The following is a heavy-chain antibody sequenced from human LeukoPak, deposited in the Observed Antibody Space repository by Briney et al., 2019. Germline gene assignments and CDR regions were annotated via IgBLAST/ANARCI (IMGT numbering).Heavy chain of an antibody. Sequence: PSGTLSLTCAVSGGSISSSNWWSWVRQPPGKGQEWIGEIYHSGSTNYNPSLKSRVTISVDKPKNQFSLKLSSVTAADTAVYYCARGVGQWPYPEYFQHWGQGTLVTVSS. V-gene: IGHV4-4*02. CDR3: ARGVGQWPYPEYFQH. CDR2: IYHSGST. J-gene: IGHJ1*01. CDR1: GGSISSSNW. D-gene: IGHD6-19*01.